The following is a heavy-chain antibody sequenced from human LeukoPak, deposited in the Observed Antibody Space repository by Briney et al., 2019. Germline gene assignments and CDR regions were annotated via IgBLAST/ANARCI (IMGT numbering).Heavy chain of an antibody. Sequence: SETLSLTCAVYGGSFSGYYWSWLRQPPGKGLEWIGEINHSGSTNYNPSLKSRVTISVDTSKNQFSLKLSSVTAADTAVYYCASSLPYYYDSSGYSPFDYWGQGTLVTVSS. CDR3: ASSLPYYYDSSGYSPFDY. CDR1: GGSFSGYY. V-gene: IGHV4-34*01. J-gene: IGHJ4*02. CDR2: INHSGST. D-gene: IGHD3-22*01.